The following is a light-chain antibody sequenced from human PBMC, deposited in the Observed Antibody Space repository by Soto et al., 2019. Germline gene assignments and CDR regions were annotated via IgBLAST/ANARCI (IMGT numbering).Light chain of an antibody. V-gene: IGLV2-14*01. Sequence: QSALTQPASVSGSPGQSITISCTGTTSDVGGYNYVSWYQQHPGKVPKLLIHEVSNRPSGVSNRFSGSKSGNTASLTSSGLQAEDEADYYCLSKTSSISYVFGTGTKLTVL. CDR1: TSDVGGYNY. J-gene: IGLJ1*01. CDR2: EVS. CDR3: LSKTSSISYV.